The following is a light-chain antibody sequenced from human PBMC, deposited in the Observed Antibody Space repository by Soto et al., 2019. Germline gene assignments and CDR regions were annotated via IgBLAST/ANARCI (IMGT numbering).Light chain of an antibody. CDR1: SSDVGGYNY. CDR3: SSYAGSNNFEVV. Sequence: QSALTQPPSASGSPGQSVTISCTGTSSDVGGYNYVSWYQQHPGKAPKVMIYEVSKRPSGVPDRFSGSKSGNTASLTVSGXXXXDXADYYCSSYAGSNNFEVVFGGGTKLTVL. CDR2: EVS. J-gene: IGLJ2*01. V-gene: IGLV2-8*01.